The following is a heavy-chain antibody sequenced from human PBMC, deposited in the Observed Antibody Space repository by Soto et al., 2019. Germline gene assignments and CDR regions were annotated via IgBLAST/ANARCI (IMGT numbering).Heavy chain of an antibody. Sequence: QVQLVQSGAEVKKPGASVKVSCKASGYTFTNSGFSWVRQAPGQGLEWVGWIRVNNAYTHYAQKLQGRVTMTTDTSTSTAFMELSSLRSNDTAVYYCAGDVGYSDFDVHCWGQGTLITVSS. CDR1: GYTFTNSG. CDR2: IRVNNAYT. V-gene: IGHV1-18*01. J-gene: IGHJ4*02. D-gene: IGHD5-12*01. CDR3: AGDVGYSDFDVHC.